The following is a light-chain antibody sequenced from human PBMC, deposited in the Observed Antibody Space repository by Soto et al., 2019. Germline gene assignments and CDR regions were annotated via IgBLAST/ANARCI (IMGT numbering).Light chain of an antibody. CDR3: QQRSSWPYT. CDR1: QSVSSY. V-gene: IGKV3-11*01. Sequence: EIVLTQSPATLSLSPGEGATLSCRASQSVSSYLAWYRQKPGQAPRLLIYDASNRATGIPARFSGSGSGTDFTLAISSLEPEDFAVYYCQQRSSWPYTFGQGTKLEIK. CDR2: DAS. J-gene: IGKJ2*01.